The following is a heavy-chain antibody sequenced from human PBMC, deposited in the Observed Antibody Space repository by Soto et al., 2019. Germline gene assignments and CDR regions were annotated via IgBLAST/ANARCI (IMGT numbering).Heavy chain of an antibody. V-gene: IGHV3-23*01. CDR1: TFNLKNYA. CDR3: AKIKGAITFLHFDN. J-gene: IGHJ4*02. Sequence: GGSLRLSSVDSTFNLKNYAMAWVRQATGKGLEWVSALTETGGSTYYAASVTGRFTISRDNSRNTLYLQMDRLRVDDTAVYYCAKIKGAITFLHFDNWGQGTLVTVSS. D-gene: IGHD3-16*01. CDR2: LTETGGST.